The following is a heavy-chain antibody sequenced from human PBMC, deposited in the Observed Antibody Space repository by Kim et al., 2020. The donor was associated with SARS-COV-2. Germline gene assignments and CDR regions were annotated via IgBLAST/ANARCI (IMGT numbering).Heavy chain of an antibody. CDR2: ISAYNGNT. V-gene: IGHV1-18*01. J-gene: IGHJ5*02. Sequence: ASVKVSCKASGYTFTSYGISWVRQAPGQGLEWMGWISAYNGNTNYAQKLQGRVTMTTDTSTSTAYMELRSLRSDDTAVYYCARDRWGITGDRWWFDPWGQGTLVTVSS. CDR3: ARDRWGITGDRWWFDP. D-gene: IGHD7-27*01. CDR1: GYTFTSYG.